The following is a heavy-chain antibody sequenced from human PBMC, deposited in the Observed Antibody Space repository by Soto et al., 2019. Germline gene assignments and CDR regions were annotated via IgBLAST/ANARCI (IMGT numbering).Heavy chain of an antibody. CDR3: ARESVVVVAATPDYYGMDV. V-gene: IGHV1-2*04. Sequence: ASVKVSCKASGYTFTGYYMHWVRQAPGQGLEWMGWINPNSGGTNYAQKFQGWVTMTRDTSISTAYMELSRLRSGDTAVYYCARESVVVVAATPDYYGMDVWGQGTLVTVSS. J-gene: IGHJ6*02. CDR1: GYTFTGYY. CDR2: INPNSGGT. D-gene: IGHD2-15*01.